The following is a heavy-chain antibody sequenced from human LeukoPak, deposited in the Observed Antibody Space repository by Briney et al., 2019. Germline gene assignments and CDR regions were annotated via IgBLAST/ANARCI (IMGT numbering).Heavy chain of an antibody. CDR3: ARSLAPMIVVAQEAFDI. V-gene: IGHV1-69*05. Sequence: GASVKVSCKASGYTFTGYYMHWVRQAPGQGLEWMGGIIPIFGTANYAQKFQGRVTITTDESTSTAYMELSSLRSEDTAVYYCARSLAPMIVVAQEAFDIWAKGQWSPSLQ. CDR2: IIPIFGTA. CDR1: GYTFTGYY. D-gene: IGHD3-22*01. J-gene: IGHJ3*02.